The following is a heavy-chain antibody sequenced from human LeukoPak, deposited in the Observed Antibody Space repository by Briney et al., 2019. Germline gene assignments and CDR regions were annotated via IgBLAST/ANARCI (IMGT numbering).Heavy chain of an antibody. V-gene: IGHV4-4*02. D-gene: IGHD3-16*02. Sequence: SETLSLTCAVSGGSITQTNYWTWVRPPPGKGLECIGEVNLQGGTNYNPSLLRRVAISVDTSANHVSLQMTSVTAADTAVYYCAREGGSYRPLDYSGQGTLVTVSS. J-gene: IGHJ4*02. CDR1: GGSITQTNY. CDR3: AREGGSYRPLDY. CDR2: VNLQGGT.